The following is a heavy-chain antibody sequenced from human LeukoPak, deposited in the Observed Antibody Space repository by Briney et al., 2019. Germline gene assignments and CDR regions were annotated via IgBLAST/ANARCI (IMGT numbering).Heavy chain of an antibody. J-gene: IGHJ4*02. CDR1: GFTFSSYW. CDR2: IDSDGSTT. Sequence: GGSLRLSCAASGFTFSSYWMHWVRQAPGKGLVWVSRIDSDGSTTSYTGSVKGRFTISRDNAKNTLYLQMNSLRAEDTAVYYCSRAPYDSGGYYWDYWGRGTLVTVSS. CDR3: SRAPYDSGGYYWDY. D-gene: IGHD3-22*01. V-gene: IGHV3-74*01.